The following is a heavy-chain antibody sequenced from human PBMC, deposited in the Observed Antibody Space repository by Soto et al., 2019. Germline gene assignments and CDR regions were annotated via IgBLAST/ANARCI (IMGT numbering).Heavy chain of an antibody. D-gene: IGHD2-15*01. CDR1: GGSIISGGSF. CDR2: IGYSGTT. J-gene: IGHJ5*02. V-gene: IGHV4-31*03. CDR3: ARGGASSKWFAP. Sequence: SETLSLTCTVSGGSIISGGSFWIWIRQHPGKGPEWIAFIGYSGTTSFNPSLESRVTVSVDTSKSQFSLNLTSVTAADTAVYYCARGGASSKWFAPWGQGTLVTVSS.